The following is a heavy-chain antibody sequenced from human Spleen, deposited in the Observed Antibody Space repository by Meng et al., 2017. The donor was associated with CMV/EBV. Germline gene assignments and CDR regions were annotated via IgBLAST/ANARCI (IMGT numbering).Heavy chain of an antibody. D-gene: IGHD3-9*01. V-gene: IGHV1-2*02. J-gene: IGHJ5*02. Sequence: ASVKVSCKASGYTFTGYYMHWVRQAPGQGLEWMGWINPNSGGTNYAQKFQGRVTMTRDTSISTAYMELSRLRSDDTAVYYCGRDYFETRLEVLGYNWFDPWGQGTLVTVSS. CDR2: INPNSGGT. CDR1: GYTFTGYY. CDR3: GRDYFETRLEVLGYNWFDP.